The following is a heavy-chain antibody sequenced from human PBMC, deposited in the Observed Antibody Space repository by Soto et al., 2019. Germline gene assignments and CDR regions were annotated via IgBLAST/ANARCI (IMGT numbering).Heavy chain of an antibody. V-gene: IGHV4-31*03. D-gene: IGHD5-18*01. Sequence: QVQLQESGPGRVQPSQTLSLTCSVSGGSINNGVYCWSWIRQHPGKGLEWIGYVHAGGSTYYNPSLKGRVAVSIDTSKNQFYLNLKSVTAADTAVFYCVRGFVEAAMALDYWGPGTLITVSS. CDR2: VHAGGST. CDR1: GGSINNGVYC. J-gene: IGHJ4*02. CDR3: VRGFVEAAMALDY.